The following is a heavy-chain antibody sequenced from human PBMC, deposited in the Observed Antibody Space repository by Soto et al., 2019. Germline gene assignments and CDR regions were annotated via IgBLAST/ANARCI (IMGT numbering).Heavy chain of an antibody. V-gene: IGHV3-30*18. J-gene: IGHJ4*02. CDR3: AKGGSCGDREFDY. D-gene: IGHD2-2*01. Sequence: QVHLVESGGGVVQPGRALRLSCVASGFTFSRSPMHWVRQAPGKGQEWVAYTSYDGSKNFYADSVTGRVTISRDNSQNTLYLQMSSLRVEDTALYYCAKGGSCGDREFDYWGQGTLVTVSS. CDR2: TSYDGSKN. CDR1: GFTFSRSP.